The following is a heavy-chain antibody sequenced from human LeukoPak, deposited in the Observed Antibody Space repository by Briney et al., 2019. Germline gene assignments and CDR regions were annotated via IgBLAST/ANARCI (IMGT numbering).Heavy chain of an antibody. Sequence: GESLKISCKGSGYSFTSYWLSWVRQMPGKGLEWMGRIDPSDSYTNYSPSFQGHVTISADKSISTAYLQWSSLKASDTAMYYCARQKGSILTGYSNNWFDPWGQGTLVTVSS. CDR1: GYSFTSYW. D-gene: IGHD3-9*01. CDR3: ARQKGSILTGYSNNWFDP. J-gene: IGHJ5*02. V-gene: IGHV5-10-1*01. CDR2: IDPSDSYT.